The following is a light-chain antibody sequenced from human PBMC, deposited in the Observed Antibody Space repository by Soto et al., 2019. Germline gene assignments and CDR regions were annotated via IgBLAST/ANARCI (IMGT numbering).Light chain of an antibody. CDR3: QQRQYWPPIT. Sequence: EIVLTQSPGTLSLSPGERATLSCRAIQSVSSSYLAWYQQKPGQAPRLLIYGASSRATGIPDRFSGSGSGTDFTLTISSLEPEDFAIYYCQQRQYWPPITFGQGTRLEIK. CDR1: QSVSSSY. J-gene: IGKJ5*01. CDR2: GAS. V-gene: IGKV3D-20*02.